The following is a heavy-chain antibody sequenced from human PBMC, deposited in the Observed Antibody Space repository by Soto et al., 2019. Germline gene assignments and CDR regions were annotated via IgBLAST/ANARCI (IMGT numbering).Heavy chain of an antibody. J-gene: IGHJ5*02. Sequence: QVQLVQSGTEVKKPGASVKVTCKASGYTFIGYDLNWVRQATGQGLEWMGRMNPNSGHAAYAQNFQGRVTMTRNTSISTAYMELSSLRSEDTAVYYCARCNPNWFDPWGQGTLVTVSS. CDR1: GYTFIGYD. CDR2: MNPNSGHA. V-gene: IGHV1-8*01. CDR3: ARCNPNWFDP.